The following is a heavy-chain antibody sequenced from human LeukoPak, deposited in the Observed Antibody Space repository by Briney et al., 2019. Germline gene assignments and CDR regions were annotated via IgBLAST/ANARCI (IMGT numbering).Heavy chain of an antibody. J-gene: IGHJ4*02. CDR2: ISSSGSTI. V-gene: IGHV3-11*01. CDR1: GSTFSDYY. D-gene: IGHD3-3*01. CDR3: ARTTYDFWSGYLRWGKIDY. Sequence: PGGSLRLSCAASGSTFSDYYMSWIRQAPGKGLEWVSYISSSGSTIYYADSVKGRFTISRDNAKNSLYLQMNSLRAEDTAVYYCARTTYDFWSGYLRWGKIDYWGQGTLVTVSS.